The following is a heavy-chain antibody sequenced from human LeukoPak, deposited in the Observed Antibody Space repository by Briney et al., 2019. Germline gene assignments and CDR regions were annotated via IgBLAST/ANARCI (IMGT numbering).Heavy chain of an antibody. CDR1: GFTFSSYA. D-gene: IGHD2-2*01. Sequence: GGSLRLSCAASGFTFSSYAMSWVRQAPGKGLEWVSAISGSGGSTYYADSVKGRFTISRDNSKNSLYLQMNSLRAEDTAVYYCARGKYQLLSHDAFDIWGQGTMVTVSS. CDR3: ARGKYQLLSHDAFDI. V-gene: IGHV3-23*01. J-gene: IGHJ3*02. CDR2: ISGSGGST.